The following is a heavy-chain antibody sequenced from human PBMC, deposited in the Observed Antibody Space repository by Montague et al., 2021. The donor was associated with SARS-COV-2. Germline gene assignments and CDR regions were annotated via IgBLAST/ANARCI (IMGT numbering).Heavy chain of an antibody. V-gene: IGHV4-34*01. Sequence: SETLSLTCAVYGGSFSGYYWNWIRQPPGKGLEWIGEINHSGSTNYNPSLKSRVTISVDTSNNQFSLKLTSVTAADTAVFYCVRRGYLYWYFDLWGRGTLVTVS. CDR3: VRRGYLYWYFDL. CDR1: GGSFSGYY. J-gene: IGHJ2*01. D-gene: IGHD3-10*01. CDR2: INHSGST.